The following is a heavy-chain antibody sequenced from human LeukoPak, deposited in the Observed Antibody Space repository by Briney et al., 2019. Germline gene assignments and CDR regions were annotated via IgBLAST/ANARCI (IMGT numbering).Heavy chain of an antibody. CDR2: MNPNNGNT. J-gene: IGHJ3*02. CDR1: GYTFTSYD. Sequence: ASVKVSCKASGYTFTSYDINWVRQAPGQGLEWMGWMNPNNGNTGYAQKFQGRVAMTRNTSISTAYMELSSLRSEDTAVYYCARGLTIFGVVIIGAFDIWGQGTMVTVSS. CDR3: ARGLTIFGVVIIGAFDI. V-gene: IGHV1-8*01. D-gene: IGHD3-3*01.